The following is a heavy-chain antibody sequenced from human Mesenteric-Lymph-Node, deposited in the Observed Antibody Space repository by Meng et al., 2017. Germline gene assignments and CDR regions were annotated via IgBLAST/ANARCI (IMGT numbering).Heavy chain of an antibody. CDR3: AREVSSQGDYDY. Sequence: VPVVQSGAEVKKPGALVKVSCKASCYTFTSYGISRGGQAPGQGLEWMGWISAYNGNTNYAQKLQGRVTMTTDTSTSTAYMELRSLRSDDTAVYYCAREVSSQGDYDYWGQGTLVTVSS. D-gene: IGHD3-16*01. CDR2: ISAYNGNT. CDR1: CYTFTSYG. J-gene: IGHJ4*02. V-gene: IGHV1-18*01.